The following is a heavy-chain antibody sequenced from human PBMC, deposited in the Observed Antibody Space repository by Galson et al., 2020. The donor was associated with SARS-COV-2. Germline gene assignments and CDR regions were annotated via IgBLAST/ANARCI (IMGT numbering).Heavy chain of an antibody. CDR3: AKVKYSSGWYEAFDY. D-gene: IGHD6-19*01. J-gene: IGHJ4*02. CDR2: ISGSGGST. V-gene: IGHV3-23*01. Sequence: TGGSLRLSCAASGFTFSSYAMSWVRQAPGKVLEWVSAISGSGGSTYYADSVKGRFTISRDNSKNTLYLQMNSLRAEDTAVYYCAKVKYSSGWYEAFDYWGQGALVIVSA. CDR1: GFTFSSYA.